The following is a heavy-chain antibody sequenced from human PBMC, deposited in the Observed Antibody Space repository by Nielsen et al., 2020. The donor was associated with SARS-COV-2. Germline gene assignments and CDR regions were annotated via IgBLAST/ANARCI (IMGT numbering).Heavy chain of an antibody. CDR3: ARAHQVPYDCWSGYPYYFDY. J-gene: IGHJ4*02. V-gene: IGHV4-61*01. CDR2: IDYSGST. Sequence: SETLSPTFTVSSASVSSIIYYWSWIRKSPGKGLEWIGHIDYSGSTNYNPSLKSRVTISVDTSQNQFSLKLSSVTAADTAVYYCARAHQVPYDCWSGYPYYFDYWGQGTLVTVSS. CDR1: SASVSSIIYY. D-gene: IGHD3-3*01.